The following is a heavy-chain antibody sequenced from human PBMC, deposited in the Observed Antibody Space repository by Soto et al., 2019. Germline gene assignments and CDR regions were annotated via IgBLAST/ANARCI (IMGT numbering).Heavy chain of an antibody. D-gene: IGHD3-22*01. CDR2: IKQDGSEK. Sequence: GKGLEWVANIKQDGSEKYYVDSVKGRFTISRDNAKNSLYLQMNSLRAEDTAVYYCARERGYYYDSSGYYYIALASYFDYWGQGTLVTVSS. V-gene: IGHV3-7*05. CDR3: ARERGYYYDSSGYYYIALASYFDY. J-gene: IGHJ4*02.